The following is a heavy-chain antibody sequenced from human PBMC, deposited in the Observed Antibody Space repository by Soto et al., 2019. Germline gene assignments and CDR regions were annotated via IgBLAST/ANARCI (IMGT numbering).Heavy chain of an antibody. V-gene: IGHV1-2*04. Sequence: QVQLVQSGAEVKKPGASVKVSCKASGYTFTGYSMHWVRQAPGQGLEWMGGINPNSGGTNYAQKFQGWVTMTRDTSISTAYMELSRLKSDDTAVYYCARDRGTYGHNPPDYWGQGTLVTVSS. CDR3: ARDRGTYGHNPPDY. CDR2: INPNSGGT. CDR1: GYTFTGYS. D-gene: IGHD3-10*01. J-gene: IGHJ4*02.